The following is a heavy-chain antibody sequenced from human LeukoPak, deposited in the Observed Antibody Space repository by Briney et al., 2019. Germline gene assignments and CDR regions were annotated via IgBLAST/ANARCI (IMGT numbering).Heavy chain of an antibody. V-gene: IGHV5-51*01. J-gene: IGHJ6*02. CDR3: ARLYCGGDCYSHYYYYGMDV. CDR1: GYSFTSYW. D-gene: IGHD2-21*02. CDR2: IYPGDSDT. Sequence: GESLKISCKGSGYSFTSYWIGWVRQMPGKGLEWMGIIYPGDSDTRYSPSFQGQVTISADKSISTAYLQWSSLKASDTAMYYRARLYCGGDCYSHYYYYGMDVWGQGTTVTVSS.